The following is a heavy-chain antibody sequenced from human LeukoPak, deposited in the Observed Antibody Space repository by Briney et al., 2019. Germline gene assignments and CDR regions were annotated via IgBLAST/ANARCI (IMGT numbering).Heavy chain of an antibody. CDR1: GFTFSSYA. Sequence: QAGGSLRLSCAASGFTFSSYAMHWVRQAPGKGLEWVAVISYDGSNKYYADSVKGRFTISRDNSKNTLYLQMNSLRAEDTAVYYCARLYDSSGYYTSLFDYWGQGTLVTVSS. J-gene: IGHJ4*02. V-gene: IGHV3-30*04. D-gene: IGHD3-22*01. CDR2: ISYDGSNK. CDR3: ARLYDSSGYYTSLFDY.